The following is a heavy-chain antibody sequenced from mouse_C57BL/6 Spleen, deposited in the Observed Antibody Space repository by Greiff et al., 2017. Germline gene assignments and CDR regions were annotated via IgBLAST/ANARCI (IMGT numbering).Heavy chain of an antibody. J-gene: IGHJ3*01. V-gene: IGHV1-82*01. CDR3: AREAEAWFAY. Sequence: VQLQQSGPELVKPGASVKISCKASGYAFSSSWMNWVKQRPGKGLEWIGRIYPGDGDTNYNGKFKGKATLTADKSSSTAYMQLSSLTSEGSAVYFCAREAEAWFAYWGQGTLVTVSA. CDR2: IYPGDGDT. CDR1: GYAFSSSW.